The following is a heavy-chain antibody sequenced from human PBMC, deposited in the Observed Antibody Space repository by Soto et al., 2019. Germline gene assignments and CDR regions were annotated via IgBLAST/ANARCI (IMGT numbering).Heavy chain of an antibody. J-gene: IGHJ3*02. CDR1: GYTFTSYY. V-gene: IGHV1-46*01. CDR2: INPSGGST. CDR3: AGYCSSTSCYTWAFDI. Sequence: ASVKVSGKASGYTFTSYYMHWVRQAPGQGLEWMGIINPSGGSTSYAQKFQGRVTMTRDTSTSTVYMELSSLRSEDTAVYYCAGYCSSTSCYTWAFDIWGQGTMVTVSS. D-gene: IGHD2-2*02.